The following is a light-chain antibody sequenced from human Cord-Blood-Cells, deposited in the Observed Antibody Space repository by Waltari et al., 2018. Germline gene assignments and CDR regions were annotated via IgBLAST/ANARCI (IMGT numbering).Light chain of an antibody. CDR2: DVS. CDR3: SSYTSSSTLG. Sequence: QSALTQPASVSGSPGQSITISCTAASSFVGRYNYVSWYTQHPGKAPKLMFYDVSNRPSGISNRFSGSKSGNTASLTISGLQAENEADYYCSSYTSSSTLGFGGGTKLTV. V-gene: IGLV2-14*01. J-gene: IGLJ3*02. CDR1: SSFVGRYNY.